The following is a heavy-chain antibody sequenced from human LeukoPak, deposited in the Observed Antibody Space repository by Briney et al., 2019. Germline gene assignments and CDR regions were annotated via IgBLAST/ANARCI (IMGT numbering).Heavy chain of an antibody. Sequence: ASVKVSCEASGYTFTGYYMHWVRQAPGQGLEWMGWINPNSDDTNYAQKFQGRVTMTRDTSISTAYMELSRLRSDDTAVYYCASGDQHHQLPYWGQGTLVTVSS. D-gene: IGHD2-2*01. CDR2: INPNSDDT. CDR3: ASGDQHHQLPY. V-gene: IGHV1-2*02. J-gene: IGHJ4*02. CDR1: GYTFTGYY.